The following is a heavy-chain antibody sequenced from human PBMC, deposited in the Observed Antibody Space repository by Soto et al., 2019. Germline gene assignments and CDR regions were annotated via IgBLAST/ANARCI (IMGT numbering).Heavy chain of an antibody. CDR3: AKDRTIASRTFDS. V-gene: IGHV3-23*01. D-gene: IGHD6-6*01. J-gene: IGHJ4*02. CDR1: GFIFSDHG. CDR2: ISGSVGST. Sequence: GGSLRLSCTASGFIFSDHGMHWVRQVPGKGLEWVASISGSVGSTFYADSVKGRFTISRDNYLNTLDLQLNSLRAEDTAVYYCAKDRTIASRTFDSWGQGALVTVSS.